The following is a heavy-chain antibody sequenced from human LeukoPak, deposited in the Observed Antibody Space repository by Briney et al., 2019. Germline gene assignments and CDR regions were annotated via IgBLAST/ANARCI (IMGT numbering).Heavy chain of an antibody. CDR3: ARVTGGDSNWFDP. Sequence: SETLSLTCTVSGGSISSSSYYWGWIRQPPGKGLEWIGSIYYSGSTYYNPSLKSRVTISVDTPKNQFSLKLTSVTAADTAVYYCARVTGGDSNWFDPWGQGTLVTVSS. CDR2: IYYSGST. D-gene: IGHD2-21*02. V-gene: IGHV4-39*01. CDR1: GGSISSSSYY. J-gene: IGHJ5*02.